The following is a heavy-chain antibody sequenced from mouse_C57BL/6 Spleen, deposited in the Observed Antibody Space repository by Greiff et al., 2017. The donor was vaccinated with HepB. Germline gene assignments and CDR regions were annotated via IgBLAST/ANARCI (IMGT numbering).Heavy chain of an antibody. J-gene: IGHJ1*03. V-gene: IGHV2-2*01. CDR3: ARGLDV. CDR2: IWSGGST. CDR1: GFSLTSYG. Sequence: QVQLQQSGPGLVQPSQSLSITCTVSGFSLTSYGVHWVRQSPGKGLEWLGVIWSGGSTDYNAAFISRLSISKDNSKSQVFFKMNSLQADDTAIYYCARGLDVWGTGTTVTVSS.